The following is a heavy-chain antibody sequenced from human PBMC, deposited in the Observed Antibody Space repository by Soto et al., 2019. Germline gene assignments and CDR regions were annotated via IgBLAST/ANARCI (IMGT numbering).Heavy chain of an antibody. Sequence: GESLKISCKGSGYSFTSYWIGWVRQMPGKGLEWMGIIYPGDSDTRYSPSFQGQVTISADKSISTAYLQWSSLKASDTAMYYCARQIATAYYYYYMDVWGKGTTVTVSS. D-gene: IGHD4-4*01. V-gene: IGHV5-51*01. CDR3: ARQIATAYYYYYMDV. CDR1: GYSFTSYW. CDR2: IYPGDSDT. J-gene: IGHJ6*03.